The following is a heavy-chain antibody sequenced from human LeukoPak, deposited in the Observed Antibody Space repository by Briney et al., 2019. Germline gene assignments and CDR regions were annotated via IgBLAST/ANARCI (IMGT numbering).Heavy chain of an antibody. CDR3: AREAGLGNWFDP. CDR1: GGSISSSSYY. Sequence: SETLSLTCTVSGGSISSSSYYWGWIRQPPGKGLEWIGSIYYSGSTYYNPSLKSRVTISVDTSKNQFSLKLSSVTAADTAVYYCAREAGLGNWFDPWGQGTLVTVSS. CDR2: IYYSGST. D-gene: IGHD7-27*01. V-gene: IGHV4-39*07. J-gene: IGHJ5*02.